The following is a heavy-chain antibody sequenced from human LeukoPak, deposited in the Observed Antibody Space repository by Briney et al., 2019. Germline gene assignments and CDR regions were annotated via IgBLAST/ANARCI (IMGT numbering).Heavy chain of an antibody. D-gene: IGHD4-17*01. J-gene: IGHJ4*02. CDR2: INHSGST. CDR3: ARADYGDYFTFDY. Sequence: PSETLSLTCIVSGGSINSYYWSWIRQPPGKGLEWIGEINHSGSTNYNPSLKSRVTISVDTSKNQFSLKLSSVTAADTVVYYCARADYGDYFTFDYWGQGTLVTVSS. V-gene: IGHV4-34*01. CDR1: GGSINSYY.